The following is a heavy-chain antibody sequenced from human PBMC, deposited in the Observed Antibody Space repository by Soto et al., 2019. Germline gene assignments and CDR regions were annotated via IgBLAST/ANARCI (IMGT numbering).Heavy chain of an antibody. D-gene: IGHD3-22*01. J-gene: IGHJ6*02. Sequence: SVKVSCKASGYTFTSYGISWVRQAPGQGLEWMGAIIPVFGTPNYAQKFQDRVTITADESTTTVYMEVRSLTSEDTAVYYCARGDATKIVVTTYYAMDVWGQGTTVTVSS. CDR1: GYTFTSYG. V-gene: IGHV1-69*13. CDR3: ARGDATKIVVTTYYAMDV. CDR2: IIPVFGTP.